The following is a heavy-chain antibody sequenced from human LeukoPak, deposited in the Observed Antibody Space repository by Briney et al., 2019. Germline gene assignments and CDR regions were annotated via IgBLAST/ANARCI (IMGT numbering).Heavy chain of an antibody. D-gene: IGHD6-13*01. J-gene: IGHJ4*02. Sequence: PSETLSLTCAVYGGSFSGYYWSWIRQPLGKGLEWIGEINHSGSTNYNPSLKSRVTISVDTSKNQFSLKLSSVTAADTAVYYCAIPYSSSWEGDYWGQGTLVTVSS. CDR2: INHSGST. V-gene: IGHV4-34*01. CDR1: GGSFSGYY. CDR3: AIPYSSSWEGDY.